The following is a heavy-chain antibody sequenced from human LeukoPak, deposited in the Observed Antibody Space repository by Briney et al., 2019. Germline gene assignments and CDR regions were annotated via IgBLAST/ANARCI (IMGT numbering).Heavy chain of an antibody. J-gene: IGHJ6*04. CDR3: ARVGDCSSTSCYYGMDV. D-gene: IGHD2-2*01. Sequence: SVKVSCKASGGTFSSYAISWVRQAPGPGLEWMGGIIPIFGTANYAQKFQGRVTITADESTSTAYMELSSLRSEDTAVYYCARVGDCSSTSCYYGMDVWGKGTTVTVSS. CDR1: GGTFSSYA. V-gene: IGHV1-69*01. CDR2: IIPIFGTA.